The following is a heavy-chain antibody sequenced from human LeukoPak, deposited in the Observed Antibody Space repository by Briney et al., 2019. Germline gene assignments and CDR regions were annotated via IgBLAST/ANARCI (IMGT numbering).Heavy chain of an antibody. J-gene: IGHJ3*02. D-gene: IGHD3-16*01. CDR1: GCSISSYY. V-gene: IGHV4-59*01. Sequence: PSETLSLTCTASGCSISSYYLSWIRQPPGKGLEWIGYICYSGSTNYNPALKSRGTIPVATSKNQFSLKLSSVTAADTAVYYCAGLQGDNAFDIWGQGTTVTASS. CDR3: AGLQGDNAFDI. CDR2: ICYSGST.